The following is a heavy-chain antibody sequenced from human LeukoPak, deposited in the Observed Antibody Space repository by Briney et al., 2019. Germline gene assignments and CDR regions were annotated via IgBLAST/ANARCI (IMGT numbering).Heavy chain of an antibody. J-gene: IGHJ4*02. CDR2: IYTSGST. CDR1: GGSISSYY. D-gene: IGHD3-22*01. Sequence: SETLSLTCTVSGGSISSYYWSWIRQPAGKGLEWIGRIYTSGSTNYNPSLKSRVTMSVDTSKNQFSLKLSSVTAADTAVYYCARAAVGVDSSGYYPFDYWGQGTLVTVSS. V-gene: IGHV4-4*07. CDR3: ARAAVGVDSSGYYPFDY.